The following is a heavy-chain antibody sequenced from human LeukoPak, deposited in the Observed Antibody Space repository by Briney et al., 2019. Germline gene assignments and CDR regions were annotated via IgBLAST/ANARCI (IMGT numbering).Heavy chain of an antibody. J-gene: IGHJ4*02. CDR2: ISAYNGNT. CDR1: GYTFTSYG. CDR3: ARQTTYGGYDY. V-gene: IGHV1-18*01. D-gene: IGHD5-12*01. Sequence: ASVKVSCKASGYTFTSYGISWVRQAPGQGLEWMGWISAYNGNTNYAQKLQGRVTMATDTSTCTAYMELRSLRSDDTAVYYCARQTTYGGYDYCGQGTLVTVSS.